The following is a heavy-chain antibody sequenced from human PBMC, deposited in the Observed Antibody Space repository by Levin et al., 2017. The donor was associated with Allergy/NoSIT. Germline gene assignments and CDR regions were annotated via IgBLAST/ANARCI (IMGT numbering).Heavy chain of an antibody. Sequence: ASVKVSCKASGYTFTGYYMHWVRQAPGQGLEWMGWINPNSGGTNYAQKFQGRVTMTRDTSISTAYMELSRLRSDDTAVYYCARGDAAEQWLPKDYWGQGTLVTVSS. V-gene: IGHV1-2*02. D-gene: IGHD6-19*01. J-gene: IGHJ4*02. CDR2: INPNSGGT. CDR1: GYTFTGYY. CDR3: ARGDAAEQWLPKDY.